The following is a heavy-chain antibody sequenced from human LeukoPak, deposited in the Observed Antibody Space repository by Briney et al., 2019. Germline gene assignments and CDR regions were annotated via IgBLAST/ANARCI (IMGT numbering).Heavy chain of an antibody. Sequence: PGRSLRLSCAASGFTFSSYGMHWVRQAPGKGLEWVAVIWYDGSNKYYADSVKGRFTIPRDNSKNTLYLQMNSLRAEDTAVYYCASHGYSFDYWGQGTLVTVSS. D-gene: IGHD3-22*01. V-gene: IGHV3-33*01. CDR3: ASHGYSFDY. CDR2: IWYDGSNK. CDR1: GFTFSSYG. J-gene: IGHJ4*02.